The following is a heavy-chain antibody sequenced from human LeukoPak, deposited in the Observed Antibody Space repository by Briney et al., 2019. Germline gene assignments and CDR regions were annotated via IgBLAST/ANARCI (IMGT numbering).Heavy chain of an antibody. CDR3: ARVPWQWLVHGFDY. J-gene: IGHJ4*02. CDR1: GYTFTGYY. Sequence: GASVKVSCKASGYTFTGYYMHWVRQAPGQGLEWMGWINPNSGGTNYAQRFQGRVTMTRDTSISTAYMELSRLRSDDTAVYYCARVPWQWLVHGFDYWGQGTLVTVSS. V-gene: IGHV1-2*02. CDR2: INPNSGGT. D-gene: IGHD6-19*01.